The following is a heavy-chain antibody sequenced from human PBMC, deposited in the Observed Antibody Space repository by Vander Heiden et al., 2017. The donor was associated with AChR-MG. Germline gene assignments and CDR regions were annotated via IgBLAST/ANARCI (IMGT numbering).Heavy chain of an antibody. D-gene: IGHD6-6*01. CDR1: GFTFSSYS. CDR2: ISSSSSYI. J-gene: IGHJ3*02. Sequence: EVQLVESGGGLVKPGGSLRLSCAASGFTFSSYSMNWLRQAPRKGLEWVSSISSSSSYIYYADSVKGRFTISRDNAKNSLYLQMNSLRAEDTAVYYCARDPGEIEYNSSFRESGGYDPHDAFDIWGQGTMVTVSS. CDR3: ARDPGEIEYNSSFRESGGYDPHDAFDI. V-gene: IGHV3-21*01.